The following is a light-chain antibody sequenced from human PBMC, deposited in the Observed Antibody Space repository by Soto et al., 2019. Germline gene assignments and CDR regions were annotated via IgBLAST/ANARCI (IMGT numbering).Light chain of an antibody. Sequence: DIQMTQSPSSLFASLGDRVTITCPATQDINIYLNWYQQKPGKAPNLLIYDASNLEIGVPSRFSGSGSGTHFTFTISSLQTEDIGTYYCQQYDILPITFGRGTRLEI. CDR3: QQYDILPIT. V-gene: IGKV1-33*01. CDR1: QDINIY. CDR2: DAS. J-gene: IGKJ5*01.